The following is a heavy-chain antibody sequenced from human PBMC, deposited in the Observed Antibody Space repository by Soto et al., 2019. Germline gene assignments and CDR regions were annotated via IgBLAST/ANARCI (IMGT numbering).Heavy chain of an antibody. D-gene: IGHD2-8*01. V-gene: IGHV4-34*01. Sequence: QVQLQQWGAGLLKPSETLSLTCAVYGGSFSGYYWSWIRQPPGKGLEWIGEINHGGSTNYNPSLKIRVTQSVDAAKNQYSRKLGAVAAADTAVYYCASGRHCTIGVCYTFSYYYGMDVWGQGTTVTVSS. CDR1: GGSFSGYY. CDR3: ASGRHCTIGVCYTFSYYYGMDV. CDR2: INHGGST. J-gene: IGHJ6*02.